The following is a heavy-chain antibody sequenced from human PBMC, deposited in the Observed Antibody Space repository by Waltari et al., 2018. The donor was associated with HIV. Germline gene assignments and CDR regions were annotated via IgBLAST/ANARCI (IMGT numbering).Heavy chain of an antibody. CDR2: INAGNGNT. CDR3: ARVYYDSSPQRYGMDV. CDR1: GYTFTSYA. D-gene: IGHD3-22*01. Sequence: QVQLVQSGAEVKKPGASVKVSCKASGYTFTSYAMHWVRQAPGQRLEWMGWINAGNGNTKYSQKFQGRVTITRDTSASTAYMELSSLRSEDTAVYYCARVYYDSSPQRYGMDVWGQGTTVTVSS. V-gene: IGHV1-3*01. J-gene: IGHJ6*02.